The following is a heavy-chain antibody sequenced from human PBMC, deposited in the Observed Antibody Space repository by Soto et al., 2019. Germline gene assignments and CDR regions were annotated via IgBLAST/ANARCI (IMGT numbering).Heavy chain of an antibody. D-gene: IGHD4-17*01. CDR3: ARGHYGRDY. Sequence: EVYLVESGGGLVQPGGSLRLSCAASEFTFSQHWMSWVRQALGKGLEWVADIKPDGSEKYYVDSVKGRFTISRDNAKNSVYLQMNSLRAEDTAVYYCARGHYGRDYWGQGTLVTVSS. CDR2: IKPDGSEK. J-gene: IGHJ4*02. V-gene: IGHV3-7*01. CDR1: EFTFSQHW.